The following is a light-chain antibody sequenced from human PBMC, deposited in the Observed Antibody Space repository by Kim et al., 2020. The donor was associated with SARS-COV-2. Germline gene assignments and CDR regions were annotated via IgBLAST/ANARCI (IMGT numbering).Light chain of an antibody. CDR2: AAS. J-gene: IGKJ2*01. Sequence: SADVGDRVTITCRASQGINNNLAWYQQKPGKVPPLLIYAASALQSGVPSRFSGSGSGTHFTLTISSLQPEDVATYYCQKYGSAPYTFGQETKLEI. V-gene: IGKV1-27*01. CDR3: QKYGSAPYT. CDR1: QGINNN.